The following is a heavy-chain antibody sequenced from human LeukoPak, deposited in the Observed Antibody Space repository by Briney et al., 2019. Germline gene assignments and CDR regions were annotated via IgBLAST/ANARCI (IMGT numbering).Heavy chain of an antibody. CDR2: ISSSSSYK. Sequence: GGSLRLSCAASGFTFSSYSMNWVRQAPGKGLEWVSSISSSSSYKYYADSLKGRFTISRDNAKNSLYLQMNSLRAEDTAVYYCARDRGVRGGAVNWFDPWGQGTLVTVSS. J-gene: IGHJ5*02. CDR1: GFTFSSYS. D-gene: IGHD3-10*01. V-gene: IGHV3-21*01. CDR3: ARDRGVRGGAVNWFDP.